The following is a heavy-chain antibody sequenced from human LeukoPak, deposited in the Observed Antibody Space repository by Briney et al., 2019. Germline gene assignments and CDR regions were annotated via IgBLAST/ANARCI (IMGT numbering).Heavy chain of an antibody. J-gene: IGHJ5*02. V-gene: IGHV4-59*11. CDR2: IYYSGST. Sequence: SETLSLTCTVSGGSISSHYWSWIRQPPGKGLEWIGYIYYSGSTNYNPSLKSRVTISVDTSKNQFSLKLSSVTAADTAVYYCARVGGQNYGNYGYVDPWGQGTLVTVSS. CDR1: GGSISSHY. D-gene: IGHD4-11*01. CDR3: ARVGGQNYGNYGYVDP.